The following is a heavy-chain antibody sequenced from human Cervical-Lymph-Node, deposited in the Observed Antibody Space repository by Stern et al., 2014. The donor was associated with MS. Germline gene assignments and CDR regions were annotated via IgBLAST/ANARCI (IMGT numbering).Heavy chain of an antibody. CDR3: AREGGNTAEYFQH. CDR1: GFTFSSSG. Sequence: VQLAESGGGVVQPGRSLRITCAASGFTFSSSGMHWVRKPPGTGLAWLAIISFDGSNRYYADSVKGRFTISRDNSKNTLYLQMNSLRAEDTAVYYCAREGGNTAEYFQHWGQGTLVTVSS. D-gene: IGHD4-23*01. J-gene: IGHJ1*01. V-gene: IGHV3-33*05. CDR2: ISFDGSNR.